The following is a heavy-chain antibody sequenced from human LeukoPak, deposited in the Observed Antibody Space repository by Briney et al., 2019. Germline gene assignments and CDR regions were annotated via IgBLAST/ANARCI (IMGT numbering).Heavy chain of an antibody. CDR2: FAPEDGER. Sequence: ASVKVSCKVSGYSLTDFSINWVRQAPGKGFEWMVGFAPEDGERIYAQKFQGRVTMTEDTSADTAYMELSSLKSEDTAVYFCTAGVAVSRWYYFDYWGQGTLVTVSS. CDR1: GYSLTDFS. CDR3: TAGVAVSRWYYFDY. J-gene: IGHJ4*01. D-gene: IGHD6-13*01. V-gene: IGHV1-24*01.